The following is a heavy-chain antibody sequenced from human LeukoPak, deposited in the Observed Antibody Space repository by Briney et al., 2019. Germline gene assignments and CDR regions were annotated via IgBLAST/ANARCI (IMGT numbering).Heavy chain of an antibody. CDR3: ARDLRNYFYY. CDR1: GFTLSSNY. CDR2: IYSGGSK. J-gene: IGHJ4*02. D-gene: IGHD1-14*01. V-gene: IGHV3-66*02. Sequence: GGSLRLSCAASGFTLSSNYMSCVRHAPGRGLEWGSVIYSGGSKYFSNSVTGRCTLSRDNSKHTLYLTIHSLRVEDTAVYYCARDLRNYFYYWGEGTLVTVSS.